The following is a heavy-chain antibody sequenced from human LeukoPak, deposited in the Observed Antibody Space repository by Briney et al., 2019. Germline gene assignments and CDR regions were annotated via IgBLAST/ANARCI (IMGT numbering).Heavy chain of an antibody. Sequence: PSETLSLTCTVPGGSISSGGYYWSWIRQHPGKGLEWIGYIYYSGSTYYNPSLKSRVTISVDTSKNQFSLKLSSVTAADTAVYYCARHSPGGDPDTFDYWGQGTLVTVSS. J-gene: IGHJ4*02. CDR3: ARHSPGGDPDTFDY. V-gene: IGHV4-31*03. CDR2: IYYSGST. CDR1: GGSISSGGYY. D-gene: IGHD2-21*02.